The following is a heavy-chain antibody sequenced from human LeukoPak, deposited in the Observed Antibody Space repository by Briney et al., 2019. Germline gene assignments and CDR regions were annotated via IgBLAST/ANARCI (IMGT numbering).Heavy chain of an antibody. J-gene: IGHJ6*02. CDR3: ARGHFGLDV. V-gene: IGHV3-11*01. Sequence: GGSLRLSCEGSGFTFGNHYMSWIRQASGKGLEWVSYIHSGGGDIYYADSVKGRFTISRDNAKNSLYLQMNSLRAEDTAVYYWARGHFGLDVWGQGTTVTVSS. CDR1: GFTFGNHY. CDR2: IHSGGGDI.